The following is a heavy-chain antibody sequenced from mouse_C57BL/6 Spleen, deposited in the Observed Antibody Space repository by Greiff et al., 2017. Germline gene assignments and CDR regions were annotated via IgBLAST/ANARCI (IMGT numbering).Heavy chain of an antibody. Sequence: QVQLQQPGAELVKPGASVKLSCKASGYTFTSYWMPWVKQRPGQGLEWIGMIHPNSGSTNYNEKFKSKATLTVDKSSSTAYMQLSSLTSADSAVYYCARGGSSRYFDVWGTGTTVTVSS. J-gene: IGHJ1*03. CDR2: IHPNSGST. D-gene: IGHD1-1*01. V-gene: IGHV1-64*01. CDR1: GYTFTSYW. CDR3: ARGGSSRYFDV.